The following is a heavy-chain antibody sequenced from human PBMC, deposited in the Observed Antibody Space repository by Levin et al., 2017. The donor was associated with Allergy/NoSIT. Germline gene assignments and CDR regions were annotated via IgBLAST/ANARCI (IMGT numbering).Heavy chain of an antibody. CDR1: GFTFSSYG. V-gene: IGHV3-30*18. J-gene: IGHJ4*02. CDR2: ISYDGSNK. Sequence: HSGGSLRLSCAASGFTFSSYGMHWVRQAPGKGLEWVAVISYDGSNKYYADSVKGRFTISRDNSKNTLYLQMNSLRAEDTAVYYCAKDKGRAPATPLDYWGQGTLVTVSS. CDR3: AKDKGRAPATPLDY.